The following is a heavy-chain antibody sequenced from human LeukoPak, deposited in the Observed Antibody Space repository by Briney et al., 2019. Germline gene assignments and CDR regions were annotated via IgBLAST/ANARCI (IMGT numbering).Heavy chain of an antibody. CDR2: VNAKSGGT. J-gene: IGHJ3*01. CDR3: ASGNDAFDV. Sequence: ASVKVSCKASGYTFTGYYMHWVRQAPGQGLEWMGWVNAKSGGTNYAKKFEGRVTMTRDVSVTTVYMELNRLTSDDTALYYCASGNDAFDVWGQGAMVTVSS. CDR1: GYTFTGYY. V-gene: IGHV1-2*02.